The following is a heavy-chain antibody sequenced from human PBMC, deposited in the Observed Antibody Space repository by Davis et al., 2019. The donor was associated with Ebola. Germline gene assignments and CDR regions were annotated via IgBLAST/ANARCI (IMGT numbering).Heavy chain of an antibody. CDR1: GYTFTSYY. D-gene: IGHD3-3*01. V-gene: IGHV1-46*01. CDR2: INPSGGST. CDR3: ATGARLAVEWSNWFDP. J-gene: IGHJ5*02. Sequence: ASVPVSCKASGYTFTSYYMHWVRQAPGQGLEWMGIINPSGGSTSYAQKFQGRVTMTRDTSTNTAYMELSSLRSEDTAVYYCATGARLAVEWSNWFDPWGQGTLVTVSS.